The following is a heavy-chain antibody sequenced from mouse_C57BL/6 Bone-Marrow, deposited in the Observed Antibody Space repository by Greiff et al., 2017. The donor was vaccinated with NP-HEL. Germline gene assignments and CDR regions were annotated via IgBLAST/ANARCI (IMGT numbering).Heavy chain of an antibody. J-gene: IGHJ2*01. V-gene: IGHV5-16*01. CDR1: GFTFSDYY. D-gene: IGHD1-1*01. Sequence: EVKLMESEGGLVQPGSSMKLSCTASGFTFSDYYMAWVRQVPEKVLEWVANINYDGSSTYYLDSLKSRFIISRDNAKNILYLQMSSLKSEDTATYYCAREVITPYYFDYWGQGTTLTVSS. CDR2: INYDGSST. CDR3: AREVITPYYFDY.